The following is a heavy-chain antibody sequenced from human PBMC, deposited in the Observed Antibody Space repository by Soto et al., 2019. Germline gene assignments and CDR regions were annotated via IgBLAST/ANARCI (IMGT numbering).Heavy chain of an antibody. CDR3: ARGNYGDYGWYYYGMDV. Sequence: SETLSLTCSVSCGSITSHYCSWFRQPPGKGLEWIGYIYYSGSTYYNPSLKSRVTISVDTSKNQFSLKLSSVTAADTAVYYCARGNYGDYGWYYYGMDVWGQGTTVTVSS. J-gene: IGHJ6*02. CDR1: CGSITSHY. V-gene: IGHV4-59*11. D-gene: IGHD4-17*01. CDR2: IYYSGST.